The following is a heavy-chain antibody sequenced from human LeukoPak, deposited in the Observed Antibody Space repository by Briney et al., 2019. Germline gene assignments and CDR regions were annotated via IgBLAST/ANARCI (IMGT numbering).Heavy chain of an antibody. D-gene: IGHD6-19*01. CDR3: AKGGWLDD. J-gene: IGHJ4*02. Sequence: GGSLRLSCAASGFNFNKYDMTWARQAPGKGLEWVSTITGRSDKTYYTDSVKGRFVTSRNNSKDTLYLQMNSLRAEDTALYYCAKGGWLDDLGQGALVTVSS. CDR1: GFNFNKYD. CDR2: ITGRSDKT. V-gene: IGHV3-23*01.